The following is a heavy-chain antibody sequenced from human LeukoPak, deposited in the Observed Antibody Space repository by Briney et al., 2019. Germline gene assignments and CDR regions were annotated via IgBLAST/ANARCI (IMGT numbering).Heavy chain of an antibody. CDR2: IFYSGST. D-gene: IGHD2-2*01. CDR1: GVSISSNHYY. J-gene: IGHJ4*02. V-gene: IGHV4-39*07. Sequence: SETLSLTCTVSGVSISSNHYYWGWVRQPPGKGLEWIGSIFYSGSTYFNPFLESRVTISVDTSKNQFSLKLNSMSAADTAVYYCATIYCSSTSCPFDYWGQGTLVTVSS. CDR3: ATIYCSSTSCPFDY.